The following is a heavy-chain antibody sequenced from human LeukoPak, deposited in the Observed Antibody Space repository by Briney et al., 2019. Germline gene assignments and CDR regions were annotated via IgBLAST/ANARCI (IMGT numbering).Heavy chain of an antibody. V-gene: IGHV4-34*01. Sequence: SETLSLTCAVYGGSFSGYYWSWIRQPPGKGLEWIGEINHSGSTNYNPSLKSRVTISVDTSKNQFSLKLGSVTAADTAVYYCARVQLWVYYYMDVWGKGTTVTVSS. CDR3: ARVQLWVYYYMDV. J-gene: IGHJ6*03. CDR1: GGSFSGYY. D-gene: IGHD5-18*01. CDR2: INHSGST.